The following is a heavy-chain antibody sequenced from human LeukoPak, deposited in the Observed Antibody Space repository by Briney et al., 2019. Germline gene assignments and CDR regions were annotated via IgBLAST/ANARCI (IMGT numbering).Heavy chain of an antibody. CDR2: IYWNDDN. D-gene: IGHD4-17*01. V-gene: IGHV2-5*01. J-gene: IGHJ4*02. CDR3: AHYGDYRFMYYFDY. Sequence: SGPTLVNPTQTLTLTCTFSGFSLSTSGVGVGWIRQPPGKALKWLALIYWNDDNRYSPSLKSRLTITKDTSKNQVVLKMTNMEPVDTATYYCAHYGDYRFMYYFDYWGQGTLVTVSS. CDR1: GFSLSTSGVG.